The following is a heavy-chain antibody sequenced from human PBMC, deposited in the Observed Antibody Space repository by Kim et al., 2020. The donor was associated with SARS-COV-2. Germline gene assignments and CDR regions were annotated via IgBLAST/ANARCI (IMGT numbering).Heavy chain of an antibody. D-gene: IGHD4-17*01. CDR2: ISYSGST. CDR3: ARHATDYGDMRYYDYY. Sequence: SETLSLTCTVSGGSISSGDYYWSWIRQPPGKGLEWIGYISYSGSTYYNPSHKRRATISVDTTKNQFSLKLSSVTAAATAVYYCARHATDYGDMRYYDYY. CDR1: GGSISSGDYY. J-gene: IGHJ6*03. V-gene: IGHV4-30-4*01.